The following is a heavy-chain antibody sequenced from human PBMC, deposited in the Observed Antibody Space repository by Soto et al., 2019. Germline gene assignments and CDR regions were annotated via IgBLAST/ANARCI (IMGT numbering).Heavy chain of an antibody. Sequence: EVQLVESGGGLVQPGGSLRLSCAASGFTFSSYWMHWVRQAPGKGLVWVSRINSDGSSTSYADSVKGRFTISRDNAKNTLYLQMTSLRAEDTAVYYCARDGLGYCSGGSCYGYYYYYYMDVCGKGTTVTVAS. J-gene: IGHJ6*03. CDR1: GFTFSSYW. D-gene: IGHD2-15*01. V-gene: IGHV3-74*01. CDR3: ARDGLGYCSGGSCYGYYYYYYMDV. CDR2: INSDGSST.